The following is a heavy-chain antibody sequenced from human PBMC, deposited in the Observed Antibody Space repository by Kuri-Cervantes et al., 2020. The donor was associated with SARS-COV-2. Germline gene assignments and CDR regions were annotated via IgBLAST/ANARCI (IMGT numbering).Heavy chain of an antibody. D-gene: IGHD3-10*01. V-gene: IGHV3-20*04. J-gene: IGHJ3*01. CDR1: GFTFDDYG. Sequence: GESLKISCAASGFTFDDYGMSWVRQAPGKGLEWVSGINWNGGSTGYADSVKGRFTISRDNSRDTLFLQMDGLRPEDAAMYYCAKVSTLFWFGEGTQNAFDVWGQGTMVTVSS. CDR2: INWNGGST. CDR3: AKVSTLFWFGEGTQNAFDV.